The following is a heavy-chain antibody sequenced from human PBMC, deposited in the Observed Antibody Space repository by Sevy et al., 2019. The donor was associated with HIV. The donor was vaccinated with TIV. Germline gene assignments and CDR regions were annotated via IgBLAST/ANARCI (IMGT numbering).Heavy chain of an antibody. CDR3: ARSYSTSWYSSFDY. Sequence: SVKGRFTISRDNAKNSLYLQMNRLRAEDTAVYYCARSYSTSWYSSFDYWGQGTPVTVSS. D-gene: IGHD6-13*01. V-gene: IGHV3-21*01. J-gene: IGHJ4*02.